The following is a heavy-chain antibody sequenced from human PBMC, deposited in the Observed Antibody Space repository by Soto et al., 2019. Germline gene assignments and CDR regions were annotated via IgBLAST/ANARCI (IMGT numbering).Heavy chain of an antibody. CDR2: SSATGAGT. CDR3: AKDRRAGGNYGFYSDF. Sequence: GGSLRLSCAASGFTFSSYGMTWVRQAPGKGLEWVSFSSATGAGTYYADSVKGRFTISRDNSKNTLYLQMTSLRADDAAVYYCAKDRRAGGNYGFYSDFWGQGALVTVS. V-gene: IGHV3-23*01. D-gene: IGHD1-7*01. CDR1: GFTFSSYG. J-gene: IGHJ4*02.